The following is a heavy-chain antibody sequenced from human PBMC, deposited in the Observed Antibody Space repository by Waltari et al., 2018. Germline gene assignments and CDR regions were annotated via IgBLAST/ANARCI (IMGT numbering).Heavy chain of an antibody. CDR1: GGSINSNY. V-gene: IGHV4-4*07. D-gene: IGHD6-13*01. CDR2: IDTSGST. J-gene: IGHJ6*03. CDR3: ARDIVVAGTYYYYYYMDV. Sequence: QVQLQESGPGLVKPSETLSLTCTVSGGSINSNYWSWIRQPAGKGLEWIGRIDTSGSTNYNPSLKSRVSKSVDTSKNQFSLQLGSVSAADTAVYYCARDIVVAGTYYYYYYMDVWGKGTTVTISS.